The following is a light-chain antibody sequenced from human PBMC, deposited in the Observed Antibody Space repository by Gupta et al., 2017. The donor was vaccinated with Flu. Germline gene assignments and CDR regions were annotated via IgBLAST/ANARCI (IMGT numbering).Light chain of an antibody. CDR2: AGS. J-gene: IGKJ1*01. CDR1: QSISSY. Sequence: DIQLTQSPSSLSASVGDRVTITCRASQSISSYLNWYQQKPGKAPKLLIYAGSSLQSGVPSRFSSSGSGTDFTLTISRLQPEDFATYECLQGDSNPRTFGEGTKVEIK. V-gene: IGKV1-39*01. CDR3: LQGDSNPRT.